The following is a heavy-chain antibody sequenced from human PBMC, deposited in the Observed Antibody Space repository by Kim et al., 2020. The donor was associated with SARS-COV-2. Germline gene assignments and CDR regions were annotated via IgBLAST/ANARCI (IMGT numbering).Heavy chain of an antibody. CDR1: GGSISSSSYY. Sequence: SETLSLTCTVSGGSISSSSYYWGWIRQPPGKGLEWIGSIYYSGSTYYNPSLKSRVTISVDTSKNQFSLKLSSVTAADTAVYYCARHPRRWLQLSAQTFDYWGQGTLVTVSS. CDR3: ARHPRRWLQLSAQTFDY. V-gene: IGHV4-39*01. J-gene: IGHJ4*02. CDR2: IYYSGST. D-gene: IGHD5-12*01.